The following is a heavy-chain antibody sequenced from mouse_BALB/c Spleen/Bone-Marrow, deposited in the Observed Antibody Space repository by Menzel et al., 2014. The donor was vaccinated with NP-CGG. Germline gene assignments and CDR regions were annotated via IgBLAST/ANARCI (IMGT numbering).Heavy chain of an antibody. CDR3: VRETTVVADFDY. CDR2: IHYSGST. V-gene: IGHV3-1*02. Sequence: VQLQQSGPDLVKPSQSLSLTCTVAGYSITSGYGWHWIRQFPGNKLAWMGYIHYSGSTNYNPSPQSRISITRDTSKNQFFLQLNSVTTEDTATYYCVRETTVVADFDYWGQSTTLTVSS. D-gene: IGHD1-1*01. CDR1: GYSITSGYG. J-gene: IGHJ2*01.